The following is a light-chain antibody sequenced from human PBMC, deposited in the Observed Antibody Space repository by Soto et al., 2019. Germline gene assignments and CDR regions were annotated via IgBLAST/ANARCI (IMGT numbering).Light chain of an antibody. Sequence: QLTQSPSSLSASVGDRVSITCRASQDIKTYLAWYQQKRGKAPKLLISGTFTLQSGVPSRFNGSGSGTDFTLTISRLQPEDFATYYCQHLNNYPPFTFGPGTKVDLE. V-gene: IGKV1-9*01. CDR2: GTF. CDR1: QDIKTY. J-gene: IGKJ3*01. CDR3: QHLNNYPPFT.